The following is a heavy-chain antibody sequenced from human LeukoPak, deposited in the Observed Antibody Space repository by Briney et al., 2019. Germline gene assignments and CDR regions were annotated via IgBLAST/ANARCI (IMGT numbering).Heavy chain of an antibody. CDR3: ARRRGSYYSDGMDV. CDR2: IYYSGST. D-gene: IGHD1-26*01. V-gene: IGHV4-39*01. CDR1: GRSMSSSSYY. J-gene: IGHJ6*02. Sequence: PSETLSLTCTVSGRSMSSSSYYWGWIRQPPGKGLERIGSIYYSGSTYYNPSLKSRVTISVDTSKSQFSLKLSSVTPADTAVYYCARRRGSYYSDGMDVWGQGTTVTVSS.